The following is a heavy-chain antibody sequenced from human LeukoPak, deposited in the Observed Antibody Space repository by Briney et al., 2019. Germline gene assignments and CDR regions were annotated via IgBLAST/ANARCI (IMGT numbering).Heavy chain of an antibody. Sequence: PGGSLRLSCAASGFTFSDYNMNWVRQAPGKGLEWVSSISSSATYIYYADSVKGRFTISRDNAKTSLSLQMNSLRAEDTAVYYCARILVVPAANCYYSYGMDVWGQGATVTVSS. CDR3: ARILVVPAANCYYSYGMDV. CDR2: ISSSATYI. J-gene: IGHJ6*02. V-gene: IGHV3-21*06. D-gene: IGHD2-2*01. CDR1: GFTFSDYN.